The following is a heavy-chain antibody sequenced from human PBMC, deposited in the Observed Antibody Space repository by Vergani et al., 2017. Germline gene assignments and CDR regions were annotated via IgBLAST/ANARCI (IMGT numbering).Heavy chain of an antibody. Sequence: QVQLVQSGAEVKKPGASVKVSCKASGYTFTSYYMHWVRQAPGQGLEWMGIINPSGGSTSYAQKFQGRVTMTRDTSTSTVYMELRSLRSDDTAVYYCARDWGVVPAAMRPGGDYWVQGTLVTVSS. V-gene: IGHV1-46*01. CDR3: ARDWGVVPAAMRPGGDY. CDR1: GYTFTSYY. J-gene: IGHJ4*02. CDR2: INPSGGST. D-gene: IGHD2-2*01.